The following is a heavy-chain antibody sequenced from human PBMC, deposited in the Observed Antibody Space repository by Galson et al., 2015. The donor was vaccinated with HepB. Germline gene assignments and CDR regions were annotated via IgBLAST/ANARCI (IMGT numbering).Heavy chain of an antibody. J-gene: IGHJ4*02. D-gene: IGHD3-3*01. CDR3: ARCQYDFWSGYYPLDY. CDR2: ISAYNGNT. CDR1: GCTFTSYG. Sequence: SVKVSCKASGCTFTSYGISWVRQAPGQGLEWMGWISAYNGNTNYAQKLQGRVTMTTDTSTSTAYMELRSLRSDDTAVYYCARCQYDFWSGYYPLDYWGQGTLVTVSS. V-gene: IGHV1-18*01.